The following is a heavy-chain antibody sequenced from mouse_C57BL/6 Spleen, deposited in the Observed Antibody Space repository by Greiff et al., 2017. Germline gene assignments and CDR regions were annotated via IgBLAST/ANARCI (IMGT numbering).Heavy chain of an antibody. CDR1: GYTFTDYY. J-gene: IGHJ2*01. CDR2: INPNNGGT. V-gene: IGHV1-26*01. CDR3: ARRGVPRYFDY. Sequence: EVQLQQSGPELVKPGASVKISCKASGYTFTDYYMNWVKQSHGKSLEWIGDINPNNGGTSYNQKFKGKATLTVDKSSSTAYMELRSLTSEDSAVYYCARRGVPRYFDYWGQGTTLTVSS.